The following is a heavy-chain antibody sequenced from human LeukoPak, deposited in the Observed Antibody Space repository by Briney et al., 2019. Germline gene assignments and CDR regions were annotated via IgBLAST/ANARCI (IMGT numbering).Heavy chain of an antibody. CDR2: IYHSGGT. J-gene: IGHJ4*02. D-gene: IGHD2-15*01. CDR1: GYSISSGYY. V-gene: IGHV4-38-2*02. CDR3: GRVVCSGGSCYYDYYFDY. Sequence: SETLSLTRTVSGYSISSGYYWGWIRQPPGKGLEGIGSIYHSGGTYYNPSLKSRVTISVDTSKNQFSLKLSSVTAADTAVYYCGRVVCSGGSCYYDYYFDYWGQGTLVTVSS.